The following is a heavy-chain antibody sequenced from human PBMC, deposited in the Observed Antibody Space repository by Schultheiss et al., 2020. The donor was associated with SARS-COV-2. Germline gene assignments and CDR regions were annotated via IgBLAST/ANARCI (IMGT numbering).Heavy chain of an antibody. J-gene: IGHJ4*02. D-gene: IGHD2/OR15-2a*01. CDR2: ITNSGRTI. V-gene: IGHV3-48*03. CDR3: ARDRSHSRSPSFDY. CDR1: GFTFSSYE. Sequence: GESLKISCAASGFTFSSYEMNWVRQAPGKGLEWVSFITNSGRTIYYADSVKGRFTISRDNAKNSLYLQMNSLRAEDTAVYYCARDRSHSRSPSFDYWGQGTLVTVSS.